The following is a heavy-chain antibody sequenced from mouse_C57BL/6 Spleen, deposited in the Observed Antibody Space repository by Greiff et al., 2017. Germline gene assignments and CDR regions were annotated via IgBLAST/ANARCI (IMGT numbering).Heavy chain of an antibody. J-gene: IGHJ4*01. Sequence: QVQLQQPGAELVMPGASVKLSCKASGYTFTSYWMHWVKQRPRQGLEWIGEIDPSDSYTNYNQKFKGKSTLTVDKSSSTAYMQLSSLTSEDSAVYYCARSAYYYGSSPLAMDYWGQGTSVTVSS. CDR2: IDPSDSYT. D-gene: IGHD1-1*01. CDR1: GYTFTSYW. CDR3: ARSAYYYGSSPLAMDY. V-gene: IGHV1-69*01.